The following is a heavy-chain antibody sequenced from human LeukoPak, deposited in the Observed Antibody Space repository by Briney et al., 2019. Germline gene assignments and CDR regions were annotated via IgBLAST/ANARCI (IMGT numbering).Heavy chain of an antibody. CDR2: IKSKTDGGTT. J-gene: IGHJ6*03. D-gene: IGHD6-19*01. CDR3: TTGSSSGWYGYYYYMDV. Sequence: GGSLRLSCAASGFTFSGSAMHWVRQAPGKGLEWVGRIKSKTDGGTTDYAAPVKGRFTISRDDSKNTLYLQMNSLKTEDTAVYYCTTGSSSGWYGYYYYMDVWGKGTTVTVSS. CDR1: GFTFSGSA. V-gene: IGHV3-15*01.